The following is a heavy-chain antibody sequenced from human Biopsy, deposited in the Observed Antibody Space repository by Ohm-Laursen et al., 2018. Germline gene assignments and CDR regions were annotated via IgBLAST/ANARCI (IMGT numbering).Heavy chain of an antibody. V-gene: IGHV3-11*01. J-gene: IGHJ6*02. Sequence: GSLRLSCVASGFSFSDYHMRWIRQAPGRGLEWVSYISGGGTIYYGDSMKGRVTISRDNAKNSLYLQMHSLRAEDTAVYYCARDTRWSPYSMDVWGQGTTVTVSS. CDR1: GFSFSDYH. CDR2: ISGGGTI. CDR3: ARDTRWSPYSMDV. D-gene: IGHD4-23*01.